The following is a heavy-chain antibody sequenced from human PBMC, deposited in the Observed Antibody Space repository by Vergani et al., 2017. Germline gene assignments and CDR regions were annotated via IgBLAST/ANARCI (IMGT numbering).Heavy chain of an antibody. CDR3: AREKIKVTTNKSYYYYMDV. CDR2: INHSGST. J-gene: IGHJ6*03. D-gene: IGHD4-11*01. Sequence: QVQLQQWGAGLLKPSETLSLTCAVYGGSFSGYYWSWIRQPPGKGLEWIGEINHSGSTNYNPSLKSRVTISVDTSKNQFSLKLSSVTAADTAVYYCAREKIKVTTNKSYYYYMDVWGKGP. CDR1: GGSFSGYY. V-gene: IGHV4-34*01.